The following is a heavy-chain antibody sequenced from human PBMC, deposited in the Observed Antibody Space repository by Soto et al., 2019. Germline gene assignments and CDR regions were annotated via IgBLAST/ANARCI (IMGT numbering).Heavy chain of an antibody. CDR2: ISPNSGSI. J-gene: IGHJ6*02. Sequence: GASVKVSCKTSGYTFTRNGISWVRQAPGQGLEWMGWISPNSGSIKYAQKFQGRVIMTTDTSTSTAYMEVRSLRSDDTAVYYCVKDRDSNSWPSRDVWGPGTKVTGSS. CDR1: GYTFTRNG. CDR3: VKDRDSNSWPSRDV. D-gene: IGHD3-22*01. V-gene: IGHV1-18*01.